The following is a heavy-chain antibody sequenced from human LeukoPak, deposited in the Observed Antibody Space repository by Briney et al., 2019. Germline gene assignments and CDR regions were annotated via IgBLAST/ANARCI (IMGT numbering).Heavy chain of an antibody. D-gene: IGHD2-2*01. CDR2: MSFDRKNI. CDR3: ARELVVGRFDP. CDR1: GFTFSTYN. J-gene: IGHJ5*02. V-gene: IGHV3-30*04. Sequence: GGSLRLSCAASGFTFSTYNIHWVRQAPGKGLEWVAVMSFDRKNIYYADSVKGRFTISRDNSKNTVYLQMNSLRAEDTAVYYCARELVVGRFDPWGQGTLVTVSS.